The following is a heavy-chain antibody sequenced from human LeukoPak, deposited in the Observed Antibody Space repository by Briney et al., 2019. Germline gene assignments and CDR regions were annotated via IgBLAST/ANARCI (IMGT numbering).Heavy chain of an antibody. V-gene: IGHV3-9*01. D-gene: IGHD4-17*01. Sequence: PGRSLRLSCAASGFTFDDYAMHWVRQAPGKGLEWVSGISWNSGSIGYADSVKGRFTISRDNAKNSLYLQMNSLRAEDTALYYCAKDIRRIRTTVTLNYFDYWGQGTLVTVSS. J-gene: IGHJ4*02. CDR3: AKDIRRIRTTVTLNYFDY. CDR2: ISWNSGSI. CDR1: GFTFDDYA.